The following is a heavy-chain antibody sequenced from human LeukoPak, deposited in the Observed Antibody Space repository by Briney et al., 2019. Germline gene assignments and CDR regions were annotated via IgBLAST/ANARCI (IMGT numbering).Heavy chain of an antibody. CDR1: GYSFTNYW. Sequence: GESLKISCKGSGYSFTNYWIGWGRQMAGKGREWMGIIYPDDSDTRYGPSFQGQVTISADKSIRTAYLQWSSLKASDTAMYYCARPLSGDKWAYYFDYWGQGTLVTASS. D-gene: IGHD2-21*02. J-gene: IGHJ4*02. CDR3: ARPLSGDKWAYYFDY. CDR2: IYPDDSDT. V-gene: IGHV5-51*01.